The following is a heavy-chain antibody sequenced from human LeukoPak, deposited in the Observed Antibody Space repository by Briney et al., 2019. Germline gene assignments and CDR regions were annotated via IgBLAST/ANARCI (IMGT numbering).Heavy chain of an antibody. J-gene: IGHJ6*03. CDR1: GFTFSRYW. CDR2: IKQDGSEK. CDR3: ASLSGEQQLGQTYYYYYMDV. Sequence: GGSLRLSCAASGFTFSRYWMTWVRQAPGKGLEWVANIKQDGSEKYYVDSVKGRFTISRDNAKNSLYLQMNSLRAEDTAVYYCASLSGEQQLGQTYYYYYMDVWGKGTTVTVSS. D-gene: IGHD6-13*01. V-gene: IGHV3-7*01.